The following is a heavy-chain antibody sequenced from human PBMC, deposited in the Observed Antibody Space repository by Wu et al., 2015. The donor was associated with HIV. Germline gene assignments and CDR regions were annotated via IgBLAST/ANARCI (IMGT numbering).Heavy chain of an antibody. CDR1: GYTFTAHY. J-gene: IGHJ3*02. D-gene: IGHD2-15*01. CDR2: ISPDSAAT. Sequence: QVQLVQSGAEVTKPGASVRVSCQTSGYTFTAHYIHWVRQAPGQGLEWMGWISPDSAATVYAEKFQDRVTMTRDASITTAYMQLDRLRSDDTAVYFCTRDSDIVVVGADTPGAFDIWGQGTMVTVSS. CDR3: TRDSDIVVVGADTPGAFDI. V-gene: IGHV1-2*02.